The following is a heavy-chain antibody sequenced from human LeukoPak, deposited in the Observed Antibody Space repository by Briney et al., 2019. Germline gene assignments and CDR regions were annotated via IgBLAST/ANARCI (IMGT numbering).Heavy chain of an antibody. CDR3: ARVMAFYYMDV. J-gene: IGHJ6*03. CDR2: IYYIGST. CDR1: GGSISSGDYY. V-gene: IGHV4-30-4*08. Sequence: SQTLSLTCTVSGGSISSGDYYWSWIRQPPGKGLEWIGYIYYIGSTYYNPSLKSRVTISVDTSKNQFPLKLSSVTAADTAVYYCARVMAFYYMDVWGKGTTVIVS. D-gene: IGHD2-8*01.